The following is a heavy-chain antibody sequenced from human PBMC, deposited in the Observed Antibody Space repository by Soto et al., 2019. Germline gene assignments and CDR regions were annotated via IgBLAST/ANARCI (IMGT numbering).Heavy chain of an antibody. CDR2: ISSSSTYI. V-gene: IGHV3-21*04. Sequence: EVQVVESGGGLVKPGGSLRLSCAASGFTFSSHSMHWVRQAPGKGLEWVSTISSSSTYIYYADSVKGRFTISRDNAKNSLYLQTDDLGAEDTAVYYWAQVTGYYMDHWGQGTLVTVSS. D-gene: IGHD3-9*01. CDR1: GFTFSSHS. CDR3: AQVTGYYMDH. J-gene: IGHJ4*02.